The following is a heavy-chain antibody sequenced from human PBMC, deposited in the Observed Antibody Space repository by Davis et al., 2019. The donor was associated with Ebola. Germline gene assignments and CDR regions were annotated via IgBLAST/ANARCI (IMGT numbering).Heavy chain of an antibody. D-gene: IGHD6-13*01. J-gene: IGHJ4*02. V-gene: IGHV1-2*04. CDR3: ARVDLYSSRARFDY. CDR2: INPNSGGT. CDR1: GYTFTGYY. Sequence: AASVKVSCKASGYTFTGYYMHWVRQAPGQGLEWMGWINPNSGGTNYAQKFQGWVTMTRDTSISTAYMELSRLRSDDTAVYYCARVDLYSSRARFDYWGQGTLVTVSS.